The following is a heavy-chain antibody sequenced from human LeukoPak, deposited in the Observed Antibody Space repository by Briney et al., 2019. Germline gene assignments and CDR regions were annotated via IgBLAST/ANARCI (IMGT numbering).Heavy chain of an antibody. Sequence: PGGSLRLSCAASGFTFSSYSMNWVRQARGKGLEWVSSISSSSSYIYYADSVKGRFTISRDNAKNSLYLQMNSLRAEDTAVYYCARPAGGYTGHFDYWGQGTLVTVSS. CDR1: GFTFSSYS. CDR3: ARPAGGYTGHFDY. J-gene: IGHJ4*02. D-gene: IGHD5-12*01. CDR2: ISSSSSYI. V-gene: IGHV3-21*01.